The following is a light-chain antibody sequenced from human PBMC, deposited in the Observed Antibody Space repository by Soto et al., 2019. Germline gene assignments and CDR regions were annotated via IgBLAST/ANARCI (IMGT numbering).Light chain of an antibody. CDR3: QQSYSTPWT. Sequence: NELTQSPSSLSASVGDRVTITCQASHDIRNDLNWYQQKSGKAPKLLIHAASTLEAGVPSRFSGSGSGTDFTFTISGLQPEDVATYYCQQSYSTPWTFGQGTKVEVK. V-gene: IGKV1-33*01. CDR1: HDIRND. CDR2: AAS. J-gene: IGKJ1*01.